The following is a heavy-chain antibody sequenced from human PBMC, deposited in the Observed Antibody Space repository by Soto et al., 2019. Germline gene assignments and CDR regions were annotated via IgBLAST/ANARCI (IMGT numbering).Heavy chain of an antibody. V-gene: IGHV4-30-2*01. CDR3: ARYSAASGTYYFDY. CDR2: TYHSGNP. D-gene: IGHD6-13*01. J-gene: IGHJ4*02. CDR1: GGSISSGGYS. Sequence: SETLSLTCAVSGGSISSGGYSWAWIRQPPGKGLEWIGHTYHSGNPNYNPSLRSRVTMSVDKSKNQLSLILYSVTAADTGVYYCARYSAASGTYYFDYWGQGTLVTVSS.